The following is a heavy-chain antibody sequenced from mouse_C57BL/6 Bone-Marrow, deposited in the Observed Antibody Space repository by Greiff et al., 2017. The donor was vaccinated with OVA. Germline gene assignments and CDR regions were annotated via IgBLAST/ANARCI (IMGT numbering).Heavy chain of an antibody. V-gene: IGHV1-50*01. Sequence: VQLQQPGAELVKPGASVKLSCKASGYTFTSYWMQWVKQRPGQGLEWIGEIDPSDSYTNYNQKFKGKATLTVDTSSSTAYMQLSSLTSEYSAVYYCARYGSSYGWYFDVWGTGTTVTVSS. J-gene: IGHJ1*03. CDR2: IDPSDSYT. CDR3: ARYGSSYGWYFDV. CDR1: GYTFTSYW. D-gene: IGHD1-1*01.